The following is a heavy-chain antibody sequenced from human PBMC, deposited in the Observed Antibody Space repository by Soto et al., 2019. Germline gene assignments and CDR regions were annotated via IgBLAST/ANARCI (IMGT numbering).Heavy chain of an antibody. V-gene: IGHV1-18*01. J-gene: IGHJ4*02. CDR2: ISAYNGDT. D-gene: IGHD2-15*01. CDR1: GYTFTNYG. CDR3: AREGVSVVAAY. Sequence: ASVKVSCTASGYTFTNYGITWVRQAPGQGLEWMGWISAYNGDTHYTQRLQGRVTMTTDTSTSTAYMELSSLRSEDTAVYYCAREGVSVVAAYWGQGTLVTVSS.